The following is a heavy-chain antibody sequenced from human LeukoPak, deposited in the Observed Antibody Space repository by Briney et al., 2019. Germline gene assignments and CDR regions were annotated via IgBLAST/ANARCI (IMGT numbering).Heavy chain of an antibody. CDR1: GGSFSGYY. V-gene: IGHV4-34*01. CDR2: INHSGST. Sequence: SETLSLTCAVYGGSFSGYYWSWIRQPPGKGLEWIGEINHSGSTNYNPSLKSRVTISVDTSKNQFSLKLSFVTAADTAVYYCARAKGYSSSWYFDYWGQGTLVTVSS. CDR3: ARAKGYSSSWYFDY. D-gene: IGHD6-13*01. J-gene: IGHJ4*02.